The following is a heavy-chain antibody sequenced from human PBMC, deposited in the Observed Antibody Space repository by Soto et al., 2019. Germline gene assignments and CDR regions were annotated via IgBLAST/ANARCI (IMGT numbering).Heavy chain of an antibody. D-gene: IGHD3-22*01. CDR3: AHRLSKIDFDY. Sequence: QITLKESGPTLVKPTQTLTLTCTFSGFSLSTSGVGVGWIRQPPGKALEWLALIYWDDDKRYSPSLKSRLTXTRXTSKNQVVLTMTNMDPVDTATYYCAHRLSKIDFDYWGQGTLVTLSS. J-gene: IGHJ4*02. CDR1: GFSLSTSGVG. V-gene: IGHV2-5*02. CDR2: IYWDDDK.